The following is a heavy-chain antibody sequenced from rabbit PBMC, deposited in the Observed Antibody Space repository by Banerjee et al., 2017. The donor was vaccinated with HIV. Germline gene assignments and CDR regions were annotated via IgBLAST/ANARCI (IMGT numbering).Heavy chain of an antibody. CDR1: GFSFSNKA. D-gene: IGHD1-1*01. Sequence: QEQLVESGGGLVKPEGSLTLSCTASGFSFSNKAVMCWVRQAPGKGLEWIGYIDGVFGTTYYARWVNGRFTISSHSAQNTLYLQMNSLTAADTATYFCVRGASSSGYYSLWGPGTLVTVS. CDR2: IDGVFGTT. J-gene: IGHJ4*01. CDR3: VRGASSSGYYSL. V-gene: IGHV1S47*01.